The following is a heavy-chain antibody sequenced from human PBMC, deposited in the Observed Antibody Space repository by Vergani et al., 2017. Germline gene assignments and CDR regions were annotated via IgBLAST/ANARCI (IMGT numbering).Heavy chain of an antibody. CDR2: ISSSGSTI. CDR1: GFTFSSYE. V-gene: IGHV3-48*03. D-gene: IGHD2-2*01. CDR3: AKAFRIVVVPAAPLGG. J-gene: IGHJ4*02. Sequence: EVQLVESGGGLVQPGGSLRLSCAASGFTFSSYEMNWVRQAPGEGLEWVSYISSSGSTIYYADSVKGRFTISRDNAKNSLYLQMNSLRAEDTAVYYCAKAFRIVVVPAAPLGGWGQGTLVTVSS.